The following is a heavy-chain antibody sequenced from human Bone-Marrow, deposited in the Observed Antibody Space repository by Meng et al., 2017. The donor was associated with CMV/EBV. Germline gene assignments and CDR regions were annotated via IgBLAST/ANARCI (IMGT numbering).Heavy chain of an antibody. J-gene: IGHJ4*02. CDR1: GFTFSSYS. Sequence: GGSLRLPCAASGFTFSSYSMNWVRQAPGKGLEWVSYISSSSSTIYYADSVKGLFNISRDNAKNSLYLKMNSLRAENTAGYYWARDGLGDFEDYWGQGTRVTGSS. D-gene: IGHD3-16*01. CDR2: ISSSSSTI. CDR3: ARDGLGDFEDY. V-gene: IGHV3-48*04.